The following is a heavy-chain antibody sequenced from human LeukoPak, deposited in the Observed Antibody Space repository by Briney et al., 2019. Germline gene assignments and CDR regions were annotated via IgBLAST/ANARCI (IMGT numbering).Heavy chain of an antibody. CDR3: AKSRANWGSAEGGGYFDY. V-gene: IGHV3-23*01. CDR1: GFTFSSYA. D-gene: IGHD7-27*01. Sequence: GGSLRLSCAASGFTFSSYAMSWVRQAPGKGLEWVSAISGSGDSTYYADSVKGRFTISRDNSKNTLYLQMNNLRVEDTALYYCAKSRANWGSAEGGGYFDYWGQGTLVTVSS. CDR2: ISGSGDST. J-gene: IGHJ4*02.